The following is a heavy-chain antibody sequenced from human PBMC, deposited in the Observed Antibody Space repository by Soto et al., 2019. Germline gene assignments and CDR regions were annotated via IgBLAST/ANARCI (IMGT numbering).Heavy chain of an antibody. CDR2: IYYSGST. CDR1: GGSISSYY. CDR3: ARVRSSSWYLDY. V-gene: IGHV4-59*01. Sequence: NPSETLSLTCTVSGGSISSYYWSWIRQPPGKGLEWIGYIYYSGSTNYNPSLKSRVTISVDTSKNQFSLKLSSVTAADTAVYYCARVRSSSWYLDYWGQGTLVTVSS. J-gene: IGHJ4*02. D-gene: IGHD6-13*01.